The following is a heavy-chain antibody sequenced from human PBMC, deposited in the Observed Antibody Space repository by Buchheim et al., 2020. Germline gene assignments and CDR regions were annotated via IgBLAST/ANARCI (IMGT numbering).Heavy chain of an antibody. CDR1: GFTFSRYW. CDR2: IKQDGTEK. Sequence: QLVESGGGLVQPGGSLRLSCAAPGFTFSRYWMTWVRQAPGKGLEWVANIKQDGTEKYYVDSVKGRFTLSRDNAPNSLYLQMNSLRAEDTAVYYCASGRALDYWGQGTL. V-gene: IGHV3-7*01. CDR3: ASGRALDY. J-gene: IGHJ4*02.